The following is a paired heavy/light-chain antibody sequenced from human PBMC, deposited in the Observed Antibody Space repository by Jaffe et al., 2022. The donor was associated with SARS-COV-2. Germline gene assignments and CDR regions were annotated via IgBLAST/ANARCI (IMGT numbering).Heavy chain of an antibody. CDR3: GRGGWSLDV. J-gene: IGHJ4*02. Sequence: QVQLQESGPGLVKPSETLALTCTVSGGSISNLYWSWVRQSPEKGLEWIGYIYYTGTTNYNPSLESRLTISVDTSKSQIYLKLSSVTAADTAVYYCGRGGWSLDVWGQGTLVTVSS. D-gene: IGHD6-19*01. CDR2: IYYTGTT. CDR1: GGSISNLY. V-gene: IGHV4-59*11.
Light chain of an antibody. CDR3: QQFGASLPYT. J-gene: IGKJ2*01. V-gene: IGKV3-20*01. CDR2: EVS. Sequence: EIVLTQSPGTLSLSPGERATLSCRASQSVNSNHLAWYQQKPGQAPRLLFYEVSSRATGVPDRFSGSGSGTDFTLTISRLEPDDFAVYYCQQFGASLPYTFGQGTNLEI. CDR1: QSVNSNH.